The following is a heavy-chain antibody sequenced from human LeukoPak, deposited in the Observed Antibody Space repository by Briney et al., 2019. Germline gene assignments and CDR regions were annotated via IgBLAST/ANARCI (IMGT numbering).Heavy chain of an antibody. CDR3: ARDHGAGPGSDSPLGY. J-gene: IGHJ4*02. D-gene: IGHD3-16*01. Sequence: SETLSLTCTVSGGLISISTYYWGWIRQPPGKGLEWIGSIYYSGTTHYNPSLKSRVTISVDTSKNQFSLKLSSVTAADTAVYYCARDHGAGPGSDSPLGYWGQGTLVTVSS. V-gene: IGHV4-39*07. CDR2: IYYSGTT. CDR1: GGLISISTYY.